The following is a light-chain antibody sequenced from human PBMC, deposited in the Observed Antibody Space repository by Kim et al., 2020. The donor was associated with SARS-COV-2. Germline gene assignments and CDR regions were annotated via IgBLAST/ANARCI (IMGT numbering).Light chain of an antibody. CDR2: GAS. Sequence: EIVLTQSPDTLSLSPGERATLSCRASQSVSSRYLAWYHQKPGQAPRLLIYGASSRATGIPDRFSGSGSGTDFTLTISRLEPEDFAVYYCQQYGSSPLVTFGQGTRLEIK. CDR1: QSVSSRY. V-gene: IGKV3-20*01. CDR3: QQYGSSPLVT. J-gene: IGKJ5*01.